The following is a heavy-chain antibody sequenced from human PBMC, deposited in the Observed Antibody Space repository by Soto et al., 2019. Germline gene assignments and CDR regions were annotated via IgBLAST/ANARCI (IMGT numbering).Heavy chain of an antibody. V-gene: IGHV4-59*01. CDR2: IYYSGST. CDR3: ARDRFLEDFWSGSTPYMDV. J-gene: IGHJ6*03. CDR1: GGSIISYS. Sequence: SETLSLTCTVSGGSIISYSWSWILQPPGKGLEWIGYIYYSGSTNYNPSLKSRVTISVGTSKNQFSLKLSSVTAADTAVYYCARDRFLEDFWSGSTPYMDVWGKGTTVT. D-gene: IGHD3-3*01.